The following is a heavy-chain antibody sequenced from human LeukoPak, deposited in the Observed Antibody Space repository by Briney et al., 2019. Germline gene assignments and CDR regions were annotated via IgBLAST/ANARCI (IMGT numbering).Heavy chain of an antibody. J-gene: IGHJ4*02. Sequence: SVKVSCKASGGTFSSYAISWVRQAPGQGLEWMGRIIPILGIANYAQKFQGRVTITADKSTSTAYMELSSLRSEDTAVYYCAPTPFNYYDSSGYYFFDYWGQGTLVTVSS. CDR3: APTPFNYYDSSGYYFFDY. CDR2: IIPILGIA. D-gene: IGHD3-22*01. CDR1: GGTFSSYA. V-gene: IGHV1-69*04.